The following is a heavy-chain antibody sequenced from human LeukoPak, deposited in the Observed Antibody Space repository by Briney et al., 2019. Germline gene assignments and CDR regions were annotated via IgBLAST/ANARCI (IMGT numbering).Heavy chain of an antibody. Sequence: SETLSLTCTVSGGSISSYYWSWIRQPPGKGLEWIGYIYTSGSTNYNPSLKSRVTISVDTSKNQFSLKLSSVTAADTAVYYCARVFRSSSKFDYWGQGTLVTVSS. J-gene: IGHJ4*02. CDR1: GGSISSYY. CDR3: ARVFRSSSKFDY. V-gene: IGHV4-4*09. CDR2: IYTSGST. D-gene: IGHD6-6*01.